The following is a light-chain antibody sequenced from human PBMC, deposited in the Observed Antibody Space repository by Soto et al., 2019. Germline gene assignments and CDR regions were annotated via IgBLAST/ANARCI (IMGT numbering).Light chain of an antibody. CDR1: QTVSSS. CDR3: QQHINWPLT. Sequence: EILLTQSPATLSLSPGERATLSCRAIQTVSSSLAWYQQKPGQAPRLLIYEVSNRATGIPARFSGSGSGADFTLTISSLEPGDFALYYCQQHINWPLTFGGGPEV. J-gene: IGKJ4*01. V-gene: IGKV3-11*01. CDR2: EVS.